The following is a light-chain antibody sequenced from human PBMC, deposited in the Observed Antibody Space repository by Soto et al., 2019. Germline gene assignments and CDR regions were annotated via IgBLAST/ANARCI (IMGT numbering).Light chain of an antibody. J-gene: IGKJ1*01. CDR3: QQYHRYRTWT. CDR2: NAS. CDR1: QIISSW. Sequence: DIQMTQSPSTLSASVGXRVTLTCPASQIISSWLVWYQQKQGKAPNLLIYNASTIESAIPSRFIGSGTGTEFTLTIHGLQPADFEALYCQQYHRYRTWTVGQGTKV. V-gene: IGKV1-5*03.